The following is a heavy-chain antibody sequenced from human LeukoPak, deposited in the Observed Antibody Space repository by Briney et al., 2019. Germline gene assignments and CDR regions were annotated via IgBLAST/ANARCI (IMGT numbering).Heavy chain of an antibody. CDR2: MRPSSGDT. CDR3: ARGPADSSSSDY. CDR1: GYTFSAYD. J-gene: IGHJ4*03. V-gene: IGHV1-8*01. Sequence: GASVTVTLTASGYTFSAYDINWVRQTTGQGLEWMGWMRPSSGDTGYAQNFQGTVTMTRNASIDTAYMELSRLRSDDTAVYYCARGPADSSSSDYWGERAPVSVSS. D-gene: IGHD6-13*01.